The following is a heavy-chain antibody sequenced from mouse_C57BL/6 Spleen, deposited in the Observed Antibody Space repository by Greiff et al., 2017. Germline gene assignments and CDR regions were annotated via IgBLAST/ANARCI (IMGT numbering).Heavy chain of an antibody. V-gene: IGHV1-50*01. D-gene: IGHD1-1*02. CDR3: ARGDYGKGGGY. J-gene: IGHJ2*01. Sequence: QVQLQQPGAELVKPGASVKLSCKASGYTFTSYWMQWVKQRPGQGLEWIGEIDPSDSYTNYNQKFKGKATLTVDTSASTAYMQLSSLTSEDAAVYYCARGDYGKGGGYWGQGTTLTVSS. CDR2: IDPSDSYT. CDR1: GYTFTSYW.